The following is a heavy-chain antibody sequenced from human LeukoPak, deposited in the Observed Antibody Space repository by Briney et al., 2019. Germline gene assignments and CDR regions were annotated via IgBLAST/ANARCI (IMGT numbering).Heavy chain of an antibody. V-gene: IGHV1-69*13. CDR1: GGTFSSYA. D-gene: IGHD3-10*01. CDR3: ARDLTAYGSGSYYKGAGEFDY. J-gene: IGHJ4*02. CDR2: IIPIFGTA. Sequence: SVKVSCKASGGTFSSYAISWVRQAPGQGLEWMGGIIPIFGTANYAQKFQGRVTITADESTSTAYMELSSLRSEDTAVYYCARDLTAYGSGSYYKGAGEFDYWGQGTLVTVSS.